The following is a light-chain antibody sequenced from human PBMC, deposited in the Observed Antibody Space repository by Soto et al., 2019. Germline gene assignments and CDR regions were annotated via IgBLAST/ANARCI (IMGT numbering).Light chain of an antibody. Sequence: QSVLTQPPSASGSPGQSVTISCTGTSSDVGGYDYVFWYQQHPGKVPKLVIYDVSKRPSGVPDRFSGSKSGNTASLTISGLHAEDEADYYCTSYAGSNHFVFGTGTKLTVL. CDR2: DVS. J-gene: IGLJ1*01. CDR1: SSDVGGYDY. V-gene: IGLV2-8*01. CDR3: TSYAGSNHFV.